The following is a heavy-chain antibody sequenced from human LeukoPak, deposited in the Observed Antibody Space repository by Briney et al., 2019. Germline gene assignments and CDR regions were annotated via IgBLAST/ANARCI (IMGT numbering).Heavy chain of an antibody. CDR1: GYSISSGYY. D-gene: IGHD3-22*01. J-gene: IGHJ4*02. V-gene: IGHV4-38-2*02. CDR3: ARDRLSIEPLDY. CDR2: IYNRGST. Sequence: PSETLSLTCTVSGYSISSGYYWAWIRQSPGKGLEGIGSIYNRGSTYYNPSLKSRITISVDTSKNQFSLRLRSVTAADTATYYCARDRLSIEPLDYWGQGTLVIVSS.